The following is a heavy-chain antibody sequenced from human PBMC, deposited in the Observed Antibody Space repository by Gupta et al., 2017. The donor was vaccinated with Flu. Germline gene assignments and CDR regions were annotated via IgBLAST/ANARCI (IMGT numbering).Heavy chain of an antibody. V-gene: IGHV3-49*02. CDR1: GFTFGCYA. CDR3: SWNPLAGTHHFFDN. CDR2: IRCTPYSATT. D-gene: IGHD6-13*01. J-gene: IGHJ4*02. Sequence: EVQLVESGGGLVLPGRSLRLSCAGSGFTFGCYAISWVRQAPGRGLKWVGFIRCTPYSATTEDAVSVKVTITLSNYESKNNVYLNMISLEADDADIYDCSWNPLAGTHHFFDNWGQGTLATVSA.